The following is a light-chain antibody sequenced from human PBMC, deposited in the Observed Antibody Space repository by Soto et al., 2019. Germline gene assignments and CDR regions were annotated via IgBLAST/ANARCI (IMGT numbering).Light chain of an antibody. CDR2: KAI. V-gene: IGKV1-5*03. J-gene: IGKJ2*01. CDR3: ERYNDYQYV. CDR1: QSITTW. Sequence: DIQMTQSPSTLSASVGDRVTITCRASQSITTWLAWYQQKPGKAPKLLIYKAINLQSGVPSRFSRSGSGTEFTLTISCLQPDDFGTYYCERYNDYQYVFGQGTKLDMK.